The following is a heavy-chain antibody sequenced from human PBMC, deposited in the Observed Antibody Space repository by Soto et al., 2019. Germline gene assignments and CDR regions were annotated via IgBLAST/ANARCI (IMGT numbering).Heavy chain of an antibody. Sequence: GGSLRLSCAASEFPFCKYAMSWVRQAPGEGLEWVSAISYGGGTTYYADSVKGRFTISRDNSKNTLYLQMNSLRAEDTAVYYCAKNPGYYYDSTGYHFDYWGQGTXVTVSS. CDR1: EFPFCKYA. J-gene: IGHJ4*02. V-gene: IGHV3-23*01. CDR2: ISYGGGTT. D-gene: IGHD3-22*01. CDR3: AKNPGYYYDSTGYHFDY.